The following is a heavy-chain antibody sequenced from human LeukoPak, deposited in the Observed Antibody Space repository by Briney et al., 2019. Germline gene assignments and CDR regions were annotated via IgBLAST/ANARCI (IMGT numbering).Heavy chain of an antibody. V-gene: IGHV1-8*01. CDR2: MNPNSGNT. J-gene: IGHJ5*02. CDR3: AMKYCSGWYRWFDP. D-gene: IGHD6-19*01. Sequence: ASVKVSCKASGYTFTSYDINWVRQATGQGLEWMGWMNPNSGNTGYAQKFQGRVTMTRNTSISTAYMELSSLRSEDTAVYYCAMKYCSGWYRWFDPWGQGTLVTVSS. CDR1: GYTFTSYD.